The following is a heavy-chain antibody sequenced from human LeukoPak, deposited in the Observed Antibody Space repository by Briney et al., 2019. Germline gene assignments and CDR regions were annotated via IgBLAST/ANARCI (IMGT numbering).Heavy chain of an antibody. CDR2: MNPNSGGT. Sequence: ASVKVSCKASGYTFTSYDINWVRQATGQGLEWMGWMNPNSGGTNYAQKFQGRVTMTRDTSISTAYMELSRLRSDDTAVYYCARAYDIDNPLGYWGQGTLVTVSS. CDR1: GYTFTSYD. V-gene: IGHV1-2*02. CDR3: ARAYDIDNPLGY. J-gene: IGHJ4*02. D-gene: IGHD3-22*01.